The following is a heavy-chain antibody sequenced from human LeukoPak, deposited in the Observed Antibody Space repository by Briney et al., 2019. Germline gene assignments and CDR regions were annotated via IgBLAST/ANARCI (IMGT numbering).Heavy chain of an antibody. CDR1: GLSLSSSGVG. V-gene: IGHV2-5*01. D-gene: IGHD5-18*01. CDR2: IYWNDDK. CDR3: ARRVGYSFDNSFDP. J-gene: IGHJ5*02. Sequence: SGPTLVKPTQTLTLTCTFSGLSLSSSGVGVGWIRQPLGKALEWLALIYWNDDKRYSPSLKSRLTITKDTSKNQVVLTMTNMDPVDTATYYCARRVGYSFDNSFDPWGQGILVTVSS.